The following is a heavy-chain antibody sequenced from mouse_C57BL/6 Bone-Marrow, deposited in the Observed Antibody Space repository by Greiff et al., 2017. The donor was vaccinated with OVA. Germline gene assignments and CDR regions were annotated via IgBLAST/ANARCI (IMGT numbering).Heavy chain of an antibody. J-gene: IGHJ4*01. Sequence: QVQLQQSGPELVKPGASVKLSCKASGSTFTSYDINWVKQRPGQGLEWIGWIYPRDGSTKYNEKFKGKATLTVDTSSSTAYMELHSLTSEDSAVYFCARPFYYYAMDYWGQGTSVTVSS. CDR1: GSTFTSYD. V-gene: IGHV1-85*01. CDR2: IYPRDGST. CDR3: ARPFYYYAMDY.